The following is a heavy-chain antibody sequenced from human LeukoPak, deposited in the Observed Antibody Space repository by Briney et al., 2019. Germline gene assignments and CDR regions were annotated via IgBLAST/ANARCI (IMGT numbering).Heavy chain of an antibody. CDR1: GYTFTGYY. Sequence: ASVKVSCKASGYTFTGYYMHWVRQAPGQGLEWMGWINPNSGGTNYAQKFQGWVTMTRDTSISTAYMELSRLRSDDTAVYYCARDRGSSWYVRDYYFDYWGQGTLVTVSS. V-gene: IGHV1-2*04. CDR2: INPNSGGT. J-gene: IGHJ4*02. D-gene: IGHD6-13*01. CDR3: ARDRGSSWYVRDYYFDY.